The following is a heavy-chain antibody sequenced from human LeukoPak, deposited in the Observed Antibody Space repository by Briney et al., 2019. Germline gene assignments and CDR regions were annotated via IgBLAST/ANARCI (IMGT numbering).Heavy chain of an antibody. Sequence: SETLSLTCTVSGGSISYYHWGWLPQPAGKGLEGIGRIYTSWSTNYNPSLKSRVTISDDTSKTHYYQKLSSVTAADTAVYYCARDLGAMVRGVGVEFDPWGQGTLVTVSS. D-gene: IGHD3-10*01. J-gene: IGHJ5*02. V-gene: IGHV4-4*07. CDR3: ARDLGAMVRGVGVEFDP. CDR2: IYTSWST. CDR1: GGSISYYH.